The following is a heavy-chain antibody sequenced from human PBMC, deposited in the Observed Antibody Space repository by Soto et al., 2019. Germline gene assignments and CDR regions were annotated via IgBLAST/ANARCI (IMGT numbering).Heavy chain of an antibody. CDR3: ARDRELLSPGVFDY. CDR1: GFTFSSYS. J-gene: IGHJ4*02. Sequence: EVQLVESGGGLVKPGGSLRLSCAASGFTFSSYSMNWVRQAPGKGLEWVSSISSSSSYIYYADSVKGRFTISRDNAKNSLYLQMNSLRAEDTAVYYCARDRELLSPGVFDYWGQGTLVTVSS. V-gene: IGHV3-21*01. D-gene: IGHD3-10*01. CDR2: ISSSSSYI.